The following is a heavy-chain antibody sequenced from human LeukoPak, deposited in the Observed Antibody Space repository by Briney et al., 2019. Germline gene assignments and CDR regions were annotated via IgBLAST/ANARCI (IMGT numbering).Heavy chain of an antibody. Sequence: ASVKVTCKASGGTFISYAFSWVRQPPGQGLEWMGGIIPIFGLANYEKKFQGRVTITADKYTSTAYMELSSLRSEDTAVYYCARERGTYYYDSSGYYSWGQGTLVTVSS. CDR3: ARERGTYYYDSSGYYS. D-gene: IGHD3-22*01. CDR2: IIPIFGLA. J-gene: IGHJ4*02. V-gene: IGHV1-69*17. CDR1: GGTFISYA.